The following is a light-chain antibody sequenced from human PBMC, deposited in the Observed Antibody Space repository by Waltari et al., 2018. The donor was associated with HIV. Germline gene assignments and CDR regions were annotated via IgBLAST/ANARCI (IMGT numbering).Light chain of an antibody. J-gene: IGLJ2*01. CDR3: CSYGGSYTFV. CDR2: DVD. V-gene: IGLV2-11*01. Sequence: QPALSQPRSVSGSPGQSVTISCTGSTSDVGNYDYVSWYHHFPGQAPKVVIYDVDQRPAGIPDRFSGSKSGDTASLTISGLRGDDEGDFYCCSYGGSYTFVFGGGTRLTV. CDR1: TSDVGNYDY.